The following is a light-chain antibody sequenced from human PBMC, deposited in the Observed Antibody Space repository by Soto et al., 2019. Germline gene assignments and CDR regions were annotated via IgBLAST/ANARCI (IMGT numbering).Light chain of an antibody. CDR2: DAS. CDR3: QQRSSWPRT. Sequence: EIVLTQSPATLSLSPGERATLSCRASQSVSSYLAWYQQKPGQVPRLVIYDASNRATGIPGRFSGSGSGTDFTRTISSLEPEEFGVYYCQQRSSWPRTFGQGTKVEIK. CDR1: QSVSSY. J-gene: IGKJ1*01. V-gene: IGKV3-11*01.